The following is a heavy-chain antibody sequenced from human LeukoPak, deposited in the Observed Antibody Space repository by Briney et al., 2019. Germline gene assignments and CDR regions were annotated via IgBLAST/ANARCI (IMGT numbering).Heavy chain of an antibody. CDR1: GFTVSSNP. CDR3: SRRAGEYSHPYDY. V-gene: IGHV3-53*01. D-gene: IGHD2-15*01. J-gene: IGHJ4*02. Sequence: GGSLRLSCTVSGFTVSSNPWSWVRQAPGKGLEWVSFIYSGGDTHYSDSVKGRFTISRDNSKNTLYLQMNSLRAEDTAIYYCSRRAGEYSHPYDYWGQGTLVTVSS. CDR2: IYSGGDT.